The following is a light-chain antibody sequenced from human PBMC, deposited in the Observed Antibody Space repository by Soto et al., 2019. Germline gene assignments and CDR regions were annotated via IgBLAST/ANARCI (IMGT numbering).Light chain of an antibody. Sequence: DIRMTQSPSTLSASVGDRVTITCRASQSISSYLAWYQQKPGKAPKLLIYDASKLESGVPSRFSGSGSGTEFTLAIASLQPDDFATYYCQQYNTYSCTFGQGTKLEIK. J-gene: IGKJ2*02. CDR1: QSISSY. CDR2: DAS. CDR3: QQYNTYSCT. V-gene: IGKV1-5*01.